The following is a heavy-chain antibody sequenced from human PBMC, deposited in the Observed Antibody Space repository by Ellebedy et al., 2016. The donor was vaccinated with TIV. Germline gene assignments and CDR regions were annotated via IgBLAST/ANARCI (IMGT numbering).Heavy chain of an antibody. CDR3: ARGTGTRLYYYYGMDV. J-gene: IGHJ6*02. D-gene: IGHD1-7*01. CDR2: IYPTDERR. CDR1: GYTFRSEY. Sequence: ASVKVSCKASGYTFRSEYMHWVRQAPGQGLEWMGIIYPTDERRRYAEKFQGRLTMTRDTSLSTAYMELSRLRSDDTAVYYCARGTGTRLYYYYGMDVWGQGTTVTVSS. V-gene: IGHV1-46*01.